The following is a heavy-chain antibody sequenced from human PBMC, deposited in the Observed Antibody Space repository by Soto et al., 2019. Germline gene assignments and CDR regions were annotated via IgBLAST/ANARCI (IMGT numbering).Heavy chain of an antibody. CDR2: IGTAGDT. CDR3: ARGSLDGFDY. Sequence: PGGSLILSCAASGFTFSSYDMHWVRQATGKGLEWVSAIGTAGDTYYPGSVKGRFTISRENAKSSLYLQMNSLRAGDTAVYYCARGSLDGFDYWGQGTLVTVSS. D-gene: IGHD4-17*01. V-gene: IGHV3-13*01. J-gene: IGHJ4*02. CDR1: GFTFSSYD.